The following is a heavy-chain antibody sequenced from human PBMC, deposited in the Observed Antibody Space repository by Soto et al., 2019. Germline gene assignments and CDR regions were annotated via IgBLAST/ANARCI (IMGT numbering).Heavy chain of an antibody. V-gene: IGHV3-23*01. D-gene: IGHD1-26*01. CDR3: AKLGTMGVFDN. J-gene: IGHJ4*02. CDR2: ITFRGDNT. CDR1: GFTFSSYA. Sequence: EVQLLESGGGLVPPGGSLRLSCAASGFTFSSYAMSWVRQAPGKGLEWLAGITFRGDNTYYAASVKGRFTLSRDNSRIRLDLQMNSLKVEDTALYYCAKLGTMGVFDNWGQVTLLTVSS.